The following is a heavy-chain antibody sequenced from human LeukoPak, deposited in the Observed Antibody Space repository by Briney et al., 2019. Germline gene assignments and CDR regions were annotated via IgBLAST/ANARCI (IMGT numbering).Heavy chain of an antibody. CDR3: AKRGIVIRGILVIGYHQEAYHYDF. Sequence: PGGSLRLSCAASGFTFSSYAMSWIRQAPGKGLEWLSAISPTTGTTFYADSVRGRFTISRDTSLNTLYLQMASLRAEDTAVYFCAKRGIVIRGILVIGYHQEAYHYDFWGQGVLVTVSS. J-gene: IGHJ4*02. CDR1: GFTFSSYA. CDR2: ISPTTGTT. D-gene: IGHD3-10*01. V-gene: IGHV3-23*01.